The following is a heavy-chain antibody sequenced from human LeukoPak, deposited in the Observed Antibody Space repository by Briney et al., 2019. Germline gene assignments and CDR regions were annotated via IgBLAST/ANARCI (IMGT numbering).Heavy chain of an antibody. D-gene: IGHD3-9*01. V-gene: IGHV3-73*01. CDR2: IRSKANSYAT. J-gene: IGHJ4*02. Sequence: PGGSLRLSCAASGFTFSGSAMHWVRQASGKGLEWVGRIRSKANSYATAYAASVKGRFTISRDDSKNTAYLQMNSLRAEDTAVYYCAKVMHEDILTGYYGFDYWGQGTLVTVSS. CDR3: AKVMHEDILTGYYGFDY. CDR1: GFTFSGSA.